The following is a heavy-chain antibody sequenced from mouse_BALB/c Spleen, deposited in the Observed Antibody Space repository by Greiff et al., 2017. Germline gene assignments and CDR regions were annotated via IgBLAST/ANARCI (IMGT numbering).Heavy chain of an antibody. CDR3: ARSGNDGYYAAMDY. J-gene: IGHJ4*01. D-gene: IGHD2-3*01. CDR2: ILPGSGST. CDR1: GYTFSSYG. Sequence: QVQLKQSGAELMKPGASVKISCKATGYTFSSYGIEWVKQRPGHGLEWIGEILPGSGSTNYNEKFKGKATFTADTSSNTAYMQLSSLTSEDSAVYYCARSGNDGYYAAMDYWRQGTSVTVSS. V-gene: IGHV1-9*01.